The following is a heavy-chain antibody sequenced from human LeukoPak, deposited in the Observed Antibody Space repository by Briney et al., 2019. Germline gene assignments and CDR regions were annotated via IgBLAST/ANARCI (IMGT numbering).Heavy chain of an antibody. J-gene: IGHJ4*02. D-gene: IGHD5-12*01. V-gene: IGHV1-18*01. CDR3: ARDGGGGYVGNY. Sequence: QGXEGXGWISAYNGNTKYPKKFQGRLTITKDTYRSKTYMELRSLRSDDTAVYYCARDGGGGYVGNYWGQGTLVTVSS. CDR2: ISAYNGNT.